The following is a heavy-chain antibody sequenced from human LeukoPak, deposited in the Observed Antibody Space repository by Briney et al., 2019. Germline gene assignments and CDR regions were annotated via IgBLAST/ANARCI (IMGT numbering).Heavy chain of an antibody. CDR3: VTDGGGSGSYYNDFWFDP. J-gene: IGHJ5*02. Sequence: GASVKVSCKASGYTFTGYYMHWVRQAPGQGLEWMGRINPNSGGTNYAQKFQGRVTMTRDTSISTAYMELSRLRSDDTAVYYCVTDGGGSGSYYNDFWFDPWGQGTLVTVSS. CDR1: GYTFTGYY. D-gene: IGHD3-10*01. CDR2: INPNSGGT. V-gene: IGHV1-2*06.